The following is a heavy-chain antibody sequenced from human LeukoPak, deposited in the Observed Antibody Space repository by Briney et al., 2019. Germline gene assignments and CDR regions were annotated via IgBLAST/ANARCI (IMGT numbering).Heavy chain of an antibody. CDR1: GFTFSSYS. CDR3: ARGIPIAARRRRDYYYYMDV. D-gene: IGHD6-6*01. CDR2: ISSSSSYI. Sequence: PGGSLRLSCAASGFTFSSYSMNWVRQAPGKGLEWVSSISSSSSYIYYADSAKGRFTISRDNAKNSLYLQMNSLRAEDTAVYYCARGIPIAARRRRDYYYYMDVWGKGTTVTVSS. J-gene: IGHJ6*03. V-gene: IGHV3-21*01.